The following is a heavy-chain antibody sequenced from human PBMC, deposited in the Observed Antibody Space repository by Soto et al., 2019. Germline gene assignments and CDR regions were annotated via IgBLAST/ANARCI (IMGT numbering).Heavy chain of an antibody. V-gene: IGHV1-2*02. CDR2: INPNSGGT. D-gene: IGHD1-26*01. CDR1: GYTFTGYY. Sequence: ASVKVSCKASGYTFTGYYMHWVRQAPGQGLEWMGWINPNSGGTNYAKKLQGRVTKTRDTSISTAYMELSRLRSDDTAVYYCATSIVGATIRVYYYGMDVWGQGTTVTAP. J-gene: IGHJ6*02. CDR3: ATSIVGATIRVYYYGMDV.